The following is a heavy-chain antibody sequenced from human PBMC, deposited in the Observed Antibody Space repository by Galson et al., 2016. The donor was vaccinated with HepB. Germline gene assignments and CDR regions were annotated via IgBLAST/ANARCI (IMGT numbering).Heavy chain of an antibody. D-gene: IGHD1-26*01. CDR3: XRADDRVGADYYFDY. J-gene: IGHJ4*02. CDR1: GXXFRRXX. Sequence: SVKVSCKASGXXFRRXXINXVRQAXGQGLEWMGGIIPIFGTTSYAQKFQGRVTITADGSTSTVYMELSSLRSEDTAVYYCXRADDRVGADYYFDYWGQGTLVTVSS. CDR2: IIPIFGTT. V-gene: IGHV1-69*13.